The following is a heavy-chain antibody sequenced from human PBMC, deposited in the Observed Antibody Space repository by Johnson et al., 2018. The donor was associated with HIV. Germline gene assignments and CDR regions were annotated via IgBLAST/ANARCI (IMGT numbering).Heavy chain of an antibody. CDR3: ARERGISGGFDF. Sequence: VQLVESGGGLVQPGGSLRLSCAASGFTFSSYDMHWVRQATGKGLEWVSAIGTAGDTYYPGSVKGRFTISRDNSKNTLYLQMNSLRVEDTAVYYCARERGISGGFDFWGQGTRVSVSS. D-gene: IGHD2-15*01. CDR2: IGTAGDT. J-gene: IGHJ3*01. V-gene: IGHV3-13*01. CDR1: GFTFSSYD.